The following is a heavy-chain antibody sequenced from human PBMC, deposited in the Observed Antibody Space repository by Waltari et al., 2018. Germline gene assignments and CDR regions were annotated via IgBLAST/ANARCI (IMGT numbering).Heavy chain of an antibody. CDR2: IYSAVTT. Sequence: HLVESGGGLIQPGGSLRLSCAASGFPVTNYYMSGVRQAPGGGLECVSVIYSAVTTYYADSVKGRFTISRDTFRNTLYLQMDNLRPDDTAVYYCARGNTASLDYWGQGTLVTVSS. D-gene: IGHD2-21*02. CDR1: GFPVTNYY. V-gene: IGHV3-53*01. CDR3: ARGNTASLDY. J-gene: IGHJ4*02.